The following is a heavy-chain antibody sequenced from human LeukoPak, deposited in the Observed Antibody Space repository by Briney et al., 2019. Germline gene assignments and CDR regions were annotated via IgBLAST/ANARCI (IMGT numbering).Heavy chain of an antibody. J-gene: IGHJ4*02. V-gene: IGHV3-53*01. CDR2: IYSGDTT. D-gene: IGHD4/OR15-4a*01. Sequence: GGSLRLSCAASGLTVSSNYMSWVRQAPGKGLEWVSVIYSGDTTAYADSVKGRSTISRDNSKNTLYLQLNSLRAEDTAVFYCARDPGGAKFDYWGQGTLVTVSS. CDR1: GLTVSSNY. CDR3: ARDPGGAKFDY.